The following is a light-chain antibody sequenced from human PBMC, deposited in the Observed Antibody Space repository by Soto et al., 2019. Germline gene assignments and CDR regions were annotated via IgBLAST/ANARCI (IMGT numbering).Light chain of an antibody. CDR2: DDS. Sequence: SYELTQPPSVSVAPGQTARVSCGGNTLGGKSVHWYQQKPGQAPVLVVYDDSDRPSGIPERFSGSNSGNTATLTIIRVEAGDEADYYCQVWDGTSDQLVFGGGTKLTVL. V-gene: IGLV3-21*02. CDR1: TLGGKS. J-gene: IGLJ3*02. CDR3: QVWDGTSDQLV.